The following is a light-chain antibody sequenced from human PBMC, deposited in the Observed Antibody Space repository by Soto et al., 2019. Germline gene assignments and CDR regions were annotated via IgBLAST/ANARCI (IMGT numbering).Light chain of an antibody. V-gene: IGKV3-20*01. CDR3: QHYGPSLYT. Sequence: DIVLTQSPGTLSLSPGERATISCRASHIISSTSLGWYQQKPGQAPRLLIYGASSRATGIPDRFSGSGSGTAFTLPISGLETEDFAVYYCQHYGPSLYTFGQGTKLEIK. CDR1: HIISSTS. J-gene: IGKJ2*01. CDR2: GAS.